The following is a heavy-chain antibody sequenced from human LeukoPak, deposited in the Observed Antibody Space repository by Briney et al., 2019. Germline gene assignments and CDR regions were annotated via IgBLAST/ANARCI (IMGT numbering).Heavy chain of an antibody. CDR1: GFTFSSYA. CDR3: AKDPTDYYDSSGYYPG. CDR2: ISGSDGST. Sequence: GGSLRLSCAASGFTFSSYAMSWVRQAPGKGLEWVSAISGSDGSTYYADSVKGRFTISRDNSKNTLYLQMNSLRAEDTAVYYCAKDPTDYYDSSGYYPGWGQGTLVTVSS. V-gene: IGHV3-23*01. D-gene: IGHD3-22*01. J-gene: IGHJ4*02.